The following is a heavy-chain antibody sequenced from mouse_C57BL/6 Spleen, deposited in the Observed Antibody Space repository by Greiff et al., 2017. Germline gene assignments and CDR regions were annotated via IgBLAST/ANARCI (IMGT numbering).Heavy chain of an antibody. J-gene: IGHJ3*01. D-gene: IGHD1-1*01. V-gene: IGHV1-63*01. Sequence: QVQLQQSGAELVRPGTSVKMSCKASGYTFTNYWIGWAKQRPGNGLEWIGDIYPGGGYTNYNEKFKGMATLTADKSSSTAYMQFSSLTSEDSAIYYCARYYGSSPFAYWGQGTLVTVSA. CDR1: GYTFTNYW. CDR3: ARYYGSSPFAY. CDR2: IYPGGGYT.